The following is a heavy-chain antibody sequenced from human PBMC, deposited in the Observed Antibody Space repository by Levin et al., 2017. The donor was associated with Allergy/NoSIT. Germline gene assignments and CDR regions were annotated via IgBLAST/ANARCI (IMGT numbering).Heavy chain of an antibody. CDR1: GFTFSSYS. V-gene: IGHV3-21*01. J-gene: IGHJ3*02. CDR2: ISSSSSYI. D-gene: IGHD3-3*01. CDR3: ARERYRDFHAFDI. Sequence: LSLTCAASGFTFSSYSMNWVRQAPGKGLEWVSSISSSSSYIYYADSVKGRFTISRDNAKNSLYLQMNSLRAEDTAVYYCARERYRDFHAFDIWGQGTMVTVSS.